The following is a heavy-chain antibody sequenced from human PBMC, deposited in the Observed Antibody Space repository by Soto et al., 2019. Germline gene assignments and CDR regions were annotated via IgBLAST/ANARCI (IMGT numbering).Heavy chain of an antibody. J-gene: IGHJ5*02. CDR3: ARGTTVTAPWRFDP. CDR1: GGSISSYY. Sequence: QVQLQESGPGLVKPSETLSLTCTVSGGSISSYYWSWIRQPPGKGLEWIGYIYYSGSTNYNPSLKRRVTISVDTSKNQFSLKLSSVTAADTAVYYCARGTTVTAPWRFDPWGQGTLVTVSS. CDR2: IYYSGST. V-gene: IGHV4-59*01. D-gene: IGHD4-17*01.